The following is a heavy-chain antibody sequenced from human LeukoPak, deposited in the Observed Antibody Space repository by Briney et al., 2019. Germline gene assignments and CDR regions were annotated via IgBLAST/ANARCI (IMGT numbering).Heavy chain of an antibody. V-gene: IGHV3-74*01. CDR1: GFTLSNHW. J-gene: IGHJ4*02. Sequence: GGSLRLSCAASGFTLSNHWMHWVRQAPGKGLVWVSRINNDGTITTYADSVKGRFTISRDNAKSTLYLQMDSLRAEDTAVYYCARAERGFDYWGQGTLVTVSS. CDR2: INNDGTIT. CDR3: ARAERGFDY. D-gene: IGHD1-26*01.